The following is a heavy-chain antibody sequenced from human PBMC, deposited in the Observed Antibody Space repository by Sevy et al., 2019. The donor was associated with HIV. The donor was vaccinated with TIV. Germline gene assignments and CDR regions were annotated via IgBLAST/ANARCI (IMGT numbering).Heavy chain of an antibody. CDR1: GASISSDY. CDR2: IYYSGST. Sequence: SETLSLTCTVSGASISSDYWTWIRQPPGKGLEWIGYIYYSGSTKYNPALQSRVTISINTSKNQFSQKLSSVTAADTGVDYCARATRDKEGLAFDNWGQGTMVTVSS. V-gene: IGHV4-59*01. CDR3: ARATRDKEGLAFDN. J-gene: IGHJ3*02.